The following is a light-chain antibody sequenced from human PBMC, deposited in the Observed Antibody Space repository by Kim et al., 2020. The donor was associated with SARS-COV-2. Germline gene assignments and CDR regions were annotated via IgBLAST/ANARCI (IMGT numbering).Light chain of an antibody. CDR1: QSISVW. V-gene: IGKV1-5*01. CDR3: QQYNTYSYS. CDR2: DAS. Sequence: DIEMTQSPSTLSASVGDRVTITCRASQSISVWLAWYQQKPGKAPKLLIHDASSLESGVPSRFSGSGSGTEFTLTISSLQPDDFATYYCQQYNTYSYSFGQGTKLEL. J-gene: IGKJ2*03.